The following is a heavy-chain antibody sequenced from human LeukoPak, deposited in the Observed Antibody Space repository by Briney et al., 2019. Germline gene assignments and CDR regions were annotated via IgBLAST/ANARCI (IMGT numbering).Heavy chain of an antibody. CDR3: ARDLYRIVVVPHYFDY. V-gene: IGHV3-23*01. CDR2: IFVSSGRT. D-gene: IGHD3-22*01. CDR1: GFTFSRNA. J-gene: IGHJ4*02. Sequence: GGSLRLTCAASGFTFSRNAMSWVRQAPGKGLEWVSTIFVSSGRTYYADSVKGRFTISRDNSKNTLYLQMNSLRAEDTAVYYCARDLYRIVVVPHYFDYWGQGTLVTVSS.